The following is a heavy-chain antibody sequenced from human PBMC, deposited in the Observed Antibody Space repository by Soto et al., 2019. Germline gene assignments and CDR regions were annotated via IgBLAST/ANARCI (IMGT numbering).Heavy chain of an antibody. D-gene: IGHD2-2*01. CDR1: GYTFTGYY. CDR2: INPETGGT. V-gene: IGHV1-2*02. Sequence: ASVKVSCKASGYTFTGYYVHWVREAPGQGLEWMGWINPETGGTSYAQKFQGRVTLSRDTSINTAYLEVSRLRFDDAAVYFCARERYQVISDGMDVWGQGTTVTVS. CDR3: ARERYQVISDGMDV. J-gene: IGHJ6*02.